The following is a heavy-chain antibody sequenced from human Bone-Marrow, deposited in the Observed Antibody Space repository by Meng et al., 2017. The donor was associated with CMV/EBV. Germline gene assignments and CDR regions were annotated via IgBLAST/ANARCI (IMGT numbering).Heavy chain of an antibody. D-gene: IGHD2-2*01. CDR3: ARDRSTSFDY. V-gene: IGHV3-23*01. CDR2: ISGSGGST. CDR1: GFTFDDYA. Sequence: GGSLRLSCAASGFTFDDYAMHWVRQAPGKGLEWVSAISGSGGSTYYADSVKGRFTISRDNSKNTLYLQMNSLRAEDTAVYYCARDRSTSFDYWGQGTLVTVSS. J-gene: IGHJ4*02.